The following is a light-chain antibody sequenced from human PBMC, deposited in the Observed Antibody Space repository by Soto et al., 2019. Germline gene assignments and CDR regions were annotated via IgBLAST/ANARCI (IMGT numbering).Light chain of an antibody. Sequence: DIQMTQSPSTLSGSVGYRVTITCLASQTISCWVAWYQQEPGKAPKLRSHKASTLKSWVPSRVSGSGFWTEVTLTISSLQPDDFAVYWGQQYYNWPLTFGPGTRLE. CDR1: QTISCW. J-gene: IGKJ5*01. CDR3: QQYYNWPLT. V-gene: IGKV1-5*03. CDR2: KAS.